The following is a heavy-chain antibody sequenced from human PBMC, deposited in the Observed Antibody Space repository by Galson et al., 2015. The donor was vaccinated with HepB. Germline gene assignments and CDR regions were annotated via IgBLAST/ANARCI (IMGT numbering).Heavy chain of an antibody. D-gene: IGHD6-19*01. CDR1: GFTFSSYG. V-gene: IGHV3-33*08. CDR2: IWYDGSNK. CDR3: ARERGLAAFDI. J-gene: IGHJ3*02. Sequence: SLRLSCAASGFTFSSYGMHWVRQAPGKGPEWVAVIWYDGSNKYYADSVKGRFTISRDNSKNTLYLQMNSLRAEDTAVYYCARERGLAAFDIWGQGTMVTVSS.